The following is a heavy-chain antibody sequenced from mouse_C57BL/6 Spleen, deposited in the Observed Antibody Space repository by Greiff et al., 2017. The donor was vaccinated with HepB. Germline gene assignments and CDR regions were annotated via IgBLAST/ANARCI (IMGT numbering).Heavy chain of an antibody. CDR2: IHPNSGST. CDR3: ARWDYGSSDVDY. Sequence: QVQLQQPGAELVKPGASVKLSCKASGYTFTSYWMHWVKQRPGQGLEWIGMIHPNSGSTNYNEKFKSKATLTVDKSSTTAYMQLSSPTSEDSAVYYCARWDYGSSDVDYWGQGTTLTVSS. J-gene: IGHJ2*01. D-gene: IGHD1-1*01. V-gene: IGHV1-64*01. CDR1: GYTFTSYW.